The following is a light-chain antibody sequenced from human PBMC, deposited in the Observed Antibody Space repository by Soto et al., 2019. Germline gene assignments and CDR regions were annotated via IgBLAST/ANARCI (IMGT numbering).Light chain of an antibody. V-gene: IGKV3-20*01. CDR2: GAS. Sequence: EIVLTQSPGTLSLSPGERATLSCRASQSVSSSYLAWYQQKPGQAPRLLIYGASSRATGIPDRFSGSGSGTDFSLTISRLEPEDLAVYYCQQYGSSPPDTFGQGPKLEI. J-gene: IGKJ2*01. CDR3: QQYGSSPPDT. CDR1: QSVSSSY.